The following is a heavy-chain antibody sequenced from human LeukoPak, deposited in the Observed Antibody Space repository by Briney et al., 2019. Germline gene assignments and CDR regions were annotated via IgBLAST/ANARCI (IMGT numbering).Heavy chain of an antibody. CDR2: ISGSGDST. Sequence: PGGSLRLSCAASGVTFSNYAMRWVRQAPGKGLEWVAGISGSGDSTYYAYSVKGRFTISRDNSKNTLYLQMNSLRAEDTAVYYCARRSGIGVAGAFDYWGQGTLVTVSS. J-gene: IGHJ4*02. V-gene: IGHV3-23*01. CDR1: GVTFSNYA. CDR3: ARRSGIGVAGAFDY. D-gene: IGHD3-10*01.